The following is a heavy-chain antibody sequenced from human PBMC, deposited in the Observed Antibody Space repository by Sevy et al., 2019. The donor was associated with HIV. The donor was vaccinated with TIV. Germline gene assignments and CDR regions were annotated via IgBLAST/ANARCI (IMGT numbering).Heavy chain of an antibody. J-gene: IGHJ5*02. V-gene: IGHV1-18*04. D-gene: IGHD2-15*01. CDR3: ARDRGPYCSGGSCFTPPYNWFDA. Sequence: ASVKVSCKASGYTFSSYGISWVRQAPGQGLEWMGWISAYNGNTNYAQNLQGRVTMTTDTSTSTAYMELRSLRSDDTAVYYCARDRGPYCSGGSCFTPPYNWFDAWGQGTLVTVSS. CDR2: ISAYNGNT. CDR1: GYTFSSYG.